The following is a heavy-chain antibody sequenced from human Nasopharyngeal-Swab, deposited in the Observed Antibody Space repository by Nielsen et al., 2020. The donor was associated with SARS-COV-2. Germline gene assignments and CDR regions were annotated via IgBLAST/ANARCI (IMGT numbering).Heavy chain of an antibody. CDR1: GFTVSSNY. Sequence: GESLKISCAASGFTVSSNYMSWVRQAPGRGLEWVSVIYSGGSTYYADSVKGRFTISRDNSKNTLYLQMNSLRAEDTAAYYCARGGRSYAAGYFDYWGQGTLVTVSS. CDR3: ARGGRSYAAGYFDY. J-gene: IGHJ4*02. V-gene: IGHV3-66*01. D-gene: IGHD3-10*01. CDR2: IYSGGST.